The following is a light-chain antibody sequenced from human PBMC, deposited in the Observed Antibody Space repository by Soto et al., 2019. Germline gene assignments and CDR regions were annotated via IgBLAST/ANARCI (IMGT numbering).Light chain of an antibody. Sequence: EIVLTQSPATLSLSPGERATLSCGASLSVSSSYLSWYQQKPGLAPRLLIYDASSRATGIPDRFSGSWSGTDFTLTISRLEPEDFAVYYFQQYGSSPPITFVQGTRLESK. CDR2: DAS. CDR3: QQYGSSPPIT. J-gene: IGKJ5*01. CDR1: LSVSSSY. V-gene: IGKV3D-20*01.